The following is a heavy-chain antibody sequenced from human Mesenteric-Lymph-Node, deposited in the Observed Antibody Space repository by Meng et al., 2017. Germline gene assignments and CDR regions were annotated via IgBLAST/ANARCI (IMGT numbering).Heavy chain of an antibody. CDR1: GFTFSSYA. Sequence: ETLSLTCAASGFTFSSYAMSWVRQAPGKGLEWVSAISGSGGSTYYADSVKGRFTISRDKSKNTLYLQMNSLRAEDTAVYYCAGGAVAGTQNYYYYGMDVWGQGTTVTVSS. CDR3: AGGAVAGTQNYYYYGMDV. V-gene: IGHV3-23*01. CDR2: ISGSGGST. J-gene: IGHJ6*02. D-gene: IGHD6-19*01.